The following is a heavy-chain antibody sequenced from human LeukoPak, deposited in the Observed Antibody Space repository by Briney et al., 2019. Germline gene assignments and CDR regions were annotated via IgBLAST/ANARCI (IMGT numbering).Heavy chain of an antibody. V-gene: IGHV3-23*01. CDR1: GFIFSNSA. Sequence: PGGSLRLSCAASGFIFSNSAMTWVRQGPGKGLEWVASIGRTGVRYSYADSLEGRFTISRDNAKSSLYLQMNSLRVEDTAVYYCALLAVASDFDYWGQGALVTVSS. CDR3: ALLAVASDFDY. D-gene: IGHD6-19*01. J-gene: IGHJ4*02. CDR2: IGRTGVRY.